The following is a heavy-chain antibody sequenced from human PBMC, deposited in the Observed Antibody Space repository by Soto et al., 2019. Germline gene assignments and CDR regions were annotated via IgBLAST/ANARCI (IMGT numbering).Heavy chain of an antibody. J-gene: IGHJ6*02. D-gene: IGHD5-12*01. CDR2: IYYSGST. V-gene: IGHV4-39*01. Sequence: QLQLQESGPGLVRPSETLSITCTVSAGYIGDSTYYWGWIRQPPGKGLEWIGTIYYSGSTYYNPSLKSRVTISVDTSKNQFSLKLYSVTAADTAVYYCARHGSGYSLKGMDVWGQGTTVTVSS. CDR1: AGYIGDSTYY. CDR3: ARHGSGYSLKGMDV.